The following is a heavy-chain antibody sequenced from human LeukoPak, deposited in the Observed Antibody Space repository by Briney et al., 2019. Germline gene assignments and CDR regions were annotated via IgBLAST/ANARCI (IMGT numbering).Heavy chain of an antibody. CDR3: ARVLSGSYYGVDY. CDR2: IYTGGST. CDR1: GGSINSGSYY. D-gene: IGHD1-26*01. V-gene: IGHV4-61*02. Sequence: SQTLSLTCTVSGGSINSGSYYWSWIRQPAGKGLEWIGRIYTGGSTNYNPSLKSRVTISVDTSKNQFSLKLSSVTAADTAVYYCARVLSGSYYGVDYWGQGTLVTVSS. J-gene: IGHJ4*02.